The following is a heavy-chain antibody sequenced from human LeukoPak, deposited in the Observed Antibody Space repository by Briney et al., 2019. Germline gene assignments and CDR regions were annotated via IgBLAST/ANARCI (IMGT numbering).Heavy chain of an antibody. J-gene: IGHJ4*02. D-gene: IGHD4/OR15-4a*01. V-gene: IGHV3-21*04. CDR3: ARRAGAYSHPYDY. CDR2: ISSSSSYI. CDR1: GFTFSSYS. Sequence: GGSLRLSCAASGFTFSSYSMNWVRQAPGKGLEWVSSISSSSSYIYYADSVKGRFTISRDNSKNTLYLQMNSLRAEDTAVYYCARRAGAYSHPYDYWGQGTLVTASS.